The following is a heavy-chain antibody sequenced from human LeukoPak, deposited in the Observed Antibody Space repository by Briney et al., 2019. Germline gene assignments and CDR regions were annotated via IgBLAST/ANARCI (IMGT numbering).Heavy chain of an antibody. CDR1: GFTVSSNY. V-gene: IGHV3-66*01. CDR3: ARDRGYSYGPDVYYYCYGMDV. Sequence: PGGSLRLSCAASGFTVSSNYMSWVRQAPGKGLEWVSVIYSGGSTYYADSVKGRFTISRDNSKNTLYLQTNSLRAEDTAVYYCARDRGYSYGPDVYYYCYGMDVWGQGTTVTVSS. J-gene: IGHJ6*02. D-gene: IGHD5-18*01. CDR2: IYSGGST.